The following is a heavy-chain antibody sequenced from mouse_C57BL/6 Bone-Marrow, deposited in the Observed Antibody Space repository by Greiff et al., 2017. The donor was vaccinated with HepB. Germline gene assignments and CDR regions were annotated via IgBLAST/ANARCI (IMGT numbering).Heavy chain of an antibody. Sequence: QVQLQQSGAELARPGASVKLSCKASGYTFTSYGISWVKQRTGQGLEWIGEIYPRSGNTYYNEKFKGKATLTADKSSSTAYMELSSLTSEDSAVYFCAREVAGIYYGYDYAMDYWGQGTSVTVSS. CDR2: IYPRSGNT. J-gene: IGHJ4*01. CDR3: AREVAGIYYGYDYAMDY. CDR1: GYTFTSYG. D-gene: IGHD2-2*01. V-gene: IGHV1-81*01.